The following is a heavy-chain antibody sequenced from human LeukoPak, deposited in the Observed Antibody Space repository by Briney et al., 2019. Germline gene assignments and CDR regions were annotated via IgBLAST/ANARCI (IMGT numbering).Heavy chain of an antibody. CDR2: ISSSSNYI. V-gene: IGHV3-21*01. Sequence: GGSLRLSCAASGFTFSSYDMNWVRQAPGKGLEWVSSISSSSNYIHYADSVKGRFTISRDNAKNSLYLQINSLRAEDTAVYFCARGTLGAWGWWGQGTLVTVSS. J-gene: IGHJ4*02. CDR1: GFTFSSYD. D-gene: IGHD6-19*01. CDR3: ARGTLGAWGW.